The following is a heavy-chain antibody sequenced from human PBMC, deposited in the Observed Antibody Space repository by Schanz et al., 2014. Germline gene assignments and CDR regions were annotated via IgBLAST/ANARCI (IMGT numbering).Heavy chain of an antibody. V-gene: IGHV3-23*01. J-gene: IGHJ6*03. CDR2: IGVDGTTT. CDR1: GFAFSSYG. D-gene: IGHD3-10*01. CDR3: AKGSRSGSKVMDV. Sequence: EVQLLESGGGLVQPGGSLRLSCLASGFAFSSYGMNWLRQAPGKGLEWVSVIGVDGTTTYYADSVKGRFTISRDSAKNSLYLQMNSLRPEDTALYYCAKGSRSGSKVMDVWGKGTTVTVSS.